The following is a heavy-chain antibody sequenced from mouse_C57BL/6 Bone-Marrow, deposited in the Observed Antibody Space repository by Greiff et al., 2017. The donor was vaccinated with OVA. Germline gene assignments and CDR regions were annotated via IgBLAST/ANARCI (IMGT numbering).Heavy chain of an antibody. Sequence: QVQLKESGPGLVQPSQSLSITCTVSGFSLTSYGVHWVRQPPGKGLEWLGVIWSGGSTDYNAAFISRLSISKDNSKSQVFFKMNSLQADDTAIYYCAKPNLNYGSFDYWGQGTTLTVSS. CDR1: GFSLTSYG. CDR3: AKPNLNYGSFDY. CDR2: IWSGGST. J-gene: IGHJ2*01. D-gene: IGHD1-1*01. V-gene: IGHV2-4*01.